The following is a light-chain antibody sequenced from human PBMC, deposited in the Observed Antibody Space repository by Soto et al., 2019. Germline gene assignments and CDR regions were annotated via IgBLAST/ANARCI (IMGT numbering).Light chain of an antibody. J-gene: IGLJ3*02. CDR1: SSDVGGYKY. Sequence: QSALTQPASVSGSPGQSITISCSGTSSDVGGYKYVSWYQQHPGKAPKLMIYEVGNRPSGVSQRFSGSKSGNTASLTIFGLHDEDEADYYCSSYTSSSTLVFGGGTKLTVL. CDR2: EVG. V-gene: IGLV2-14*01. CDR3: SSYTSSSTLV.